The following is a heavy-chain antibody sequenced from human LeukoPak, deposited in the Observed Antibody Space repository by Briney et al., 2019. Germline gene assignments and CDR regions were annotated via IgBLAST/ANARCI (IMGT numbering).Heavy chain of an antibody. CDR2: ISAYNGNT. V-gene: IGHV1-18*01. Sequence: ASVKVSCKASGYTFTSYGISWVRQAPGQGLGWMGWISAYNGNTNYAQKLQGRVTMTTDTSTSTAYMELRSLRSDDTAVYYCARDFDDILTGYYPSTSTLGYWGQGTLVTVSS. CDR3: ARDFDDILTGYYPSTSTLGY. CDR1: GYTFTSYG. D-gene: IGHD3-9*01. J-gene: IGHJ4*02.